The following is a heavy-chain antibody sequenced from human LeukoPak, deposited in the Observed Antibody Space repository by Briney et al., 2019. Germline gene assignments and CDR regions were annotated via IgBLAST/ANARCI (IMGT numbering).Heavy chain of an antibody. Sequence: SETLSLTCTVSGYSISSGYYWGWIRQPPGKGLEWIGSIYHSGSTYYNPSLKSRVTISVDTSKNQFSLKLSSVTAADTAVYYCARDLYDSSGYYYGRGNAFDIWGQGTMVTVSS. CDR2: IYHSGST. J-gene: IGHJ3*02. CDR1: GYSISSGYY. D-gene: IGHD3-22*01. CDR3: ARDLYDSSGYYYGRGNAFDI. V-gene: IGHV4-38-2*02.